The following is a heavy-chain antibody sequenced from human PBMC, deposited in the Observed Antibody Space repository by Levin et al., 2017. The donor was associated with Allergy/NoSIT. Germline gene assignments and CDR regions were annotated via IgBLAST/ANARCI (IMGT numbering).Heavy chain of an antibody. D-gene: IGHD3-10*01. CDR1: GGSISSYS. CDR3: ARLSYGSGTYYFDS. Sequence: SETLSLTCTVSGGSISSYSWSWIRQPPGRGLEWIGYIYYSGTTNCNPSLSSRVNISLVTSKNQFSLKLNSVTTADTAIYYCARLSYGSGTYYFDSWGQGTLVTVSS. CDR2: IYYSGTT. J-gene: IGHJ4*02. V-gene: IGHV4-59*01.